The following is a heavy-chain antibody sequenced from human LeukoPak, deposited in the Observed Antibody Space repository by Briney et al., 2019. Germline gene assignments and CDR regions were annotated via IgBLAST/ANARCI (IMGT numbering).Heavy chain of an antibody. V-gene: IGHV3-53*01. J-gene: IGHJ4*02. D-gene: IGHD3-22*01. CDR1: GFTLSSYG. Sequence: PGGFLRLSCAASGFTLSSYGMSWVRQAPGNGLEWVSVIYSGGTTYYADSIKGRFTISRDNSKNTLYLQMNSLRAEDTAVYYCAGRYDSSGYPLRWGQGTLVTVSS. CDR3: AGRYDSSGYPLR. CDR2: IYSGGTT.